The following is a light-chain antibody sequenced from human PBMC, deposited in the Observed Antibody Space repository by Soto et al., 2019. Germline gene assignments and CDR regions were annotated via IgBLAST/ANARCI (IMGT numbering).Light chain of an antibody. CDR1: QSVSRSY. CDR2: GAS. Sequence: VLTQSAGPLSLSPWERAALSCRASQSVSRSYLAWSPQKAWQAPRLLMYGASNRATGIPDRFSGSGSGTDFTLTISSMEPEDFAVYYCQQYGRSGTFGQGTKV. V-gene: IGKV3-20*01. J-gene: IGKJ1*01. CDR3: QQYGRSGT.